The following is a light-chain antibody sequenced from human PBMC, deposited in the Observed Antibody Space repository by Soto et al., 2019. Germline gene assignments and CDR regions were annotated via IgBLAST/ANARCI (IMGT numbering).Light chain of an antibody. CDR1: QSVSSGD. V-gene: IGKV3-20*01. Sequence: EIALTQSPGTLSLSPGERATLSCRTSQSVSSGDFAWYQHRPGQAPMLVIYGASTRATGVPDRFSGSGSGTDFTLTISGLEPDDFAVYFCLQYGNSPYTFGQGTKLEMK. CDR3: LQYGNSPYT. CDR2: GAS. J-gene: IGKJ2*01.